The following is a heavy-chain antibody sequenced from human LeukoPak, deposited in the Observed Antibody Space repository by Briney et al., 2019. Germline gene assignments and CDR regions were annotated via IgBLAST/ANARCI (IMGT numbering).Heavy chain of an antibody. V-gene: IGHV4-31*03. D-gene: IGHD4-23*01. CDR2: IYYTGNT. J-gene: IGHJ6*02. Sequence: SETLSLTCTVSGGSISSSAFYWSWIRQHPGKGLEWIGYIYYTGNTYYSSSLKSRATISVDTSKNQFSLNLSSVTAADTAVYYCARATVLTCTYYYGVDVWGQGTTVTVSS. CDR1: GGSISSSAFY. CDR3: ARATVLTCTYYYGVDV.